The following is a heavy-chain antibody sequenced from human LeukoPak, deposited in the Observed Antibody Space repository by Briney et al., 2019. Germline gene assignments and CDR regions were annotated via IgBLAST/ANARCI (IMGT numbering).Heavy chain of an antibody. CDR3: ASAGSYSVDY. D-gene: IGHD1-26*01. CDR2: TYYSGST. V-gene: IGHV4-39*01. CDR1: GGSTVSSSYY. Sequence: SETLPLTCTVSGGSTVSSSYYWGWIRQPPGKWLEWIGSTYYSGSTYYNPSLESRVTISVDTSKNQFSLKLSSVTAADTAVFYGASAGSYSVDYWGQGTLVTVSS. J-gene: IGHJ4*02.